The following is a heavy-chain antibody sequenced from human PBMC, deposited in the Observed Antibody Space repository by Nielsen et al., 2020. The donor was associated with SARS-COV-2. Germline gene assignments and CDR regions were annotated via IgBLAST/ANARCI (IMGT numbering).Heavy chain of an antibody. CDR1: GYSFTNYW. Sequence: GESLKISCKGSGYSFTNYWISWVRQMPGEGLEWMGRIDPSDSYTNYSPSFQGHVTISGDKSISTAYLQWSSLKASDTAMYYCVRGSHCSSTRCHIDYWGQGTLVTVSS. CDR2: IDPSDSYT. D-gene: IGHD2-2*01. J-gene: IGHJ4*02. CDR3: VRGSHCSSTRCHIDY. V-gene: IGHV5-10-1*01.